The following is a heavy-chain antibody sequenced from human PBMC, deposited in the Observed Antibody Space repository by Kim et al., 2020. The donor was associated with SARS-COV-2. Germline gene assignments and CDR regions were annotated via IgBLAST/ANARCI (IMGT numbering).Heavy chain of an antibody. D-gene: IGHD1-26*01. CDR3: EAELRTDYYYYYGMDV. CDR2: ISYDGSNK. CDR1: GFTFSSYA. V-gene: IGHV3-30*04. Sequence: GGSLRHSCAASGFTFSSYAMHWVRQAPGKGLEWVAVISYDGSNKYYADSVKGRFTISRDNSKNTLYLQMNSLRAEDTAVYYCEAELRTDYYYYYGMDVWG. J-gene: IGHJ6*01.